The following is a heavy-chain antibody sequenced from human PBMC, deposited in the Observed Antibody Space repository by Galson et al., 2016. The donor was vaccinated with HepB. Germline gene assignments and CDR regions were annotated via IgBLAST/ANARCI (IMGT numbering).Heavy chain of an antibody. CDR1: GYIFTSYD. Sequence: SVKVSCKASGYIFTSYDINWVRQATGQGLEWMGWTNANSGNIGYAQKFQGRVTMTRNTSISTAYMELSSLRSEDTAVYYCARGLRIAAAGTPYAVWGQGTLVTVSS. J-gene: IGHJ4*02. CDR2: TNANSGNI. CDR3: ARGLRIAAAGTPYAV. V-gene: IGHV1-8*01. D-gene: IGHD6-13*01.